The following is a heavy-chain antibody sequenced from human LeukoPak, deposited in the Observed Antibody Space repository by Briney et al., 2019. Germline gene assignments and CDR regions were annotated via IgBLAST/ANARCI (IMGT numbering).Heavy chain of an antibody. CDR2: IYPGDSDT. CDR1: GYTFVSHW. Sequence: GESLKISCKGSGYTFVSHWIAWVRQMPGKGLEWMGIIYPGDSDTRHSPSFRGQVIISADKSITTAYLQWRSLKASDTAMYYCARHNLYTGSDYPDFDYWGQGTLVTVSS. J-gene: IGHJ4*02. D-gene: IGHD1-26*01. V-gene: IGHV5-51*01. CDR3: ARHNLYTGSDYPDFDY.